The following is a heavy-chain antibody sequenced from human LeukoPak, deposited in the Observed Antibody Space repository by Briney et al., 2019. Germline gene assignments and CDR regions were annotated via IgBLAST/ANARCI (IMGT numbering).Heavy chain of an antibody. CDR3: ASLRMLYFSNRIFDY. Sequence: SETLSLTCTVSGGSISSSSYYWGWIRQPPGKGLEWIGNIYYSGSTNYNPSLKSRVTISVDKSKNQFSLKLSSVTAADTAVYYCASLRMLYFSNRIFDYWGQGTLVTVSS. D-gene: IGHD2-8*01. V-gene: IGHV4-39*07. CDR1: GGSISSSSYY. J-gene: IGHJ4*02. CDR2: IYYSGST.